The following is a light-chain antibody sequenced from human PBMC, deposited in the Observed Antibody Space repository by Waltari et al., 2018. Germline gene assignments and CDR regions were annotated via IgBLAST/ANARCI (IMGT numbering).Light chain of an antibody. CDR1: QSITKRY. V-gene: IGKV3-20*01. CDR2: GAS. Sequence: VLTQSPGTLSLSPGERATFSCRASQSITKRYFAWYQQKPGQAPRLLIYGASSRAPGIPDRFSGSGSGTDFTLTISRLEPEDFAVYYCQNHERLPATFGQGTKVEIK. CDR3: QNHERLPAT. J-gene: IGKJ1*01.